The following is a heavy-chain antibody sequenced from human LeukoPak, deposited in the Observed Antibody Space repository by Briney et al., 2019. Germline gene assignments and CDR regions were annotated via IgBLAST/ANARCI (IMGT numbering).Heavy chain of an antibody. CDR2: VANDGNDK. CDR3: AKDGTFGAATYYFDY. V-gene: IGHV3-30*18. Sequence: WGSLRLSCAASGFTFSSYGMHWVRQAPGKGLEWVAVVANDGNDKRYADSVKGRFTISRDNSKNTLYLQMNSLRGEDTAVYYCAKDGTFGAATYYFDYWGQGTLVTVSS. D-gene: IGHD3-3*01. J-gene: IGHJ4*02. CDR1: GFTFSSYG.